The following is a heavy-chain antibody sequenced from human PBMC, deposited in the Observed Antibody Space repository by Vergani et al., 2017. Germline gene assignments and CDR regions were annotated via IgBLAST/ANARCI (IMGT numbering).Heavy chain of an antibody. J-gene: IGHJ5*02. CDR3: AGDTHSWQRADR. D-gene: IGHD6-13*01. CDR1: GDSISSGVYY. Sequence: QLQLQESGPGLVKPSETLSLTCSVSGDSISSGVYYWNWIRQHPGKGLEWIGYIYSTGSTHHNPSLKSRVSISVDTSKSQFSLRLTSVTAADSAIYYCAGDTHSWQRADRWGQGLLVSVSS. V-gene: IGHV4-31*03. CDR2: IYSTGST.